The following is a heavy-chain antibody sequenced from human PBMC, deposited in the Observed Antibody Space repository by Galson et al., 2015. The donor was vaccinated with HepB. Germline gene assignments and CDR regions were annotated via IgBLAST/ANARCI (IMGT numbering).Heavy chain of an antibody. D-gene: IGHD1-1*01. Sequence: SLRLSCAASGFSFNRYWVHWVRQGPGKGLLWVSRIKGDGSHTIYADSAKGRFTISRDNAKDTLYLHMHSLRAEDTAVYYCVRDGDAWNFDYWGQGTLVTVSS. CDR3: VRDGDAWNFDY. V-gene: IGHV3-74*01. CDR2: IKGDGSHT. J-gene: IGHJ4*02. CDR1: GFSFNRYW.